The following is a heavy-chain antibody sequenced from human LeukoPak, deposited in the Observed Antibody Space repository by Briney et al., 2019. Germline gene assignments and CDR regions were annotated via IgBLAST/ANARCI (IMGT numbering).Heavy chain of an antibody. D-gene: IGHD5-12*01. Sequence: ASVKVSCKASGYTFTGHYMHWARQAPGQGLEWMGRINPNRGGTNYAQKFQGRVTMTRDTCISTADMDLSRLRSDDTAVYYCARGGATIAWFDPWGQGTLVTVSS. J-gene: IGHJ5*02. V-gene: IGHV1-2*06. CDR1: GYTFTGHY. CDR2: INPNRGGT. CDR3: ARGGATIAWFDP.